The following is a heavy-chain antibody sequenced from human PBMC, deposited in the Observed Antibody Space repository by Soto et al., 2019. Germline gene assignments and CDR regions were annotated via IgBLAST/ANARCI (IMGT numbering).Heavy chain of an antibody. CDR3: VRGGSANYYGLFDS. CDR1: GFTFSSYW. J-gene: IGHJ4*02. CDR2: IKSDASTI. Sequence: EVQLVESGGGLVQPGGSLRLSCAASGFTFSSYWMHWVRQVPGKGLVWVSRIKSDASTIMYAASVKGRFTISRDNAKNTLYLQVNSLSPEDTAVYYCVRGGSANYYGLFDSWGQGTLVTVSS. V-gene: IGHV3-74*03. D-gene: IGHD1-26*01.